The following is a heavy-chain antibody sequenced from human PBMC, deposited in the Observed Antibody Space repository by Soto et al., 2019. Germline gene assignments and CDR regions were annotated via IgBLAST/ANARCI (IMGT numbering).Heavy chain of an antibody. D-gene: IGHD4-4*01. CDR2: IIPIFGTA. Sequence: SVKVSCKAPGGTFSSYAISWVRQAPGQGLEWMGGIIPIFGTANYAQKFQGRVTITADESTSTAYMELSSLRSEDTAVYYCASPGATVTTPYYYYGMDVWGQGTTVTVSS. CDR1: GGTFSSYA. J-gene: IGHJ6*02. V-gene: IGHV1-69*13. CDR3: ASPGATVTTPYYYYGMDV.